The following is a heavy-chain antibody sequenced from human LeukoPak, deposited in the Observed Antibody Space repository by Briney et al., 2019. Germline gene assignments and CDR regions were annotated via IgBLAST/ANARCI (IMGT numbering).Heavy chain of an antibody. CDR1: GFTFSSYG. CDR3: AEDSYYGSGSYFYFDY. D-gene: IGHD3-10*01. CDR2: VSYDGSNK. J-gene: IGHJ4*02. V-gene: IGHV3-30*18. Sequence: GGSLRLSCAASGFTFSSYGMHWVRQAPGKGLEWVAVVSYDGSNKYYADSVKGRFTISRDNSKNTLYLQMSSLRPEDTTVYYCAEDSYYGSGSYFYFDYWGQGTLVTVSS.